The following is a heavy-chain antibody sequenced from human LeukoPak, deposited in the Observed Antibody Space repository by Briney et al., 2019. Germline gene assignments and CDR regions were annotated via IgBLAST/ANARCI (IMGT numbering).Heavy chain of an antibody. CDR3: TRLTEGGQVVSAFDL. CDR2: ITGSGAGT. J-gene: IGHJ3*01. Sequence: PGGSLRLSCAASGFTFISYAMTWVRQAPGKGLQWVSSITGSGAGTYYADSVKGRFTISRDNSKNTLYLQMNSLRVEDTAVYYCTRLTEGGQVVSAFDLWGQGTMVTVSS. V-gene: IGHV3-23*01. D-gene: IGHD2-2*01. CDR1: GFTFISYA.